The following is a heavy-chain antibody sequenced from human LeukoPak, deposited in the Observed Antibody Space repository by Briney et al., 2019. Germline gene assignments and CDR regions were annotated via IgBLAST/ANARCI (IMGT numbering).Heavy chain of an antibody. D-gene: IGHD6-19*01. CDR3: ASGWYYVWFDP. V-gene: IGHV3-23*01. CDR1: GFSFSSYV. J-gene: IGHJ5*02. CDR2: ISGSGGST. Sequence: SGGSLRLSCAASGFSFSSYVMSWVRQAPGKGLEWVSAISGSGGSTYYADSVKGRFTISRDNSKNTLYLQMNSLRAEDTAVYYCASGWYYVWFDPWGQGTLVTVSS.